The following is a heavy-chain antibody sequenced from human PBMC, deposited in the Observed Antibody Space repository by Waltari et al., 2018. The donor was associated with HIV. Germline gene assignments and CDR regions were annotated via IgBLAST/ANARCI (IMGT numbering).Heavy chain of an antibody. V-gene: IGHV2-5*02. CDR3: AHDEYSGSYGAVDI. J-gene: IGHJ3*02. Sequence: QITLKESGPTLVKPAQTLTLTCTFSGFPVSTSGVGVGWILQPPGKALEWLSTIYWDDDKRYSPSLKSRLTITKDTSKNQVVLTMTNMDPVETATYYCAHDEYSGSYGAVDIWGQGTMVTVSS. D-gene: IGHD1-26*01. CDR1: GFPVSTSGVG. CDR2: IYWDDDK.